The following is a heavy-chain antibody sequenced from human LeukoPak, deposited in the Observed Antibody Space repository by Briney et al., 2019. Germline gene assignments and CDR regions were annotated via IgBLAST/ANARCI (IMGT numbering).Heavy chain of an antibody. D-gene: IGHD3-10*01. J-gene: IGHJ3*02. CDR2: INHSGST. CDR1: GGSFSGYY. V-gene: IGHV4-34*01. CDR3: ARGHVWFGELSAIDAFDI. Sequence: SETLSLTCAVYGGSFSGYYWSWIRQPPGKGLEWIGEINHSGSTNYNPSLKSRVTISVDTSKNQFSLKLSSVTAADTAVYYCARGHVWFGELSAIDAFDIWGQGTMVTVS.